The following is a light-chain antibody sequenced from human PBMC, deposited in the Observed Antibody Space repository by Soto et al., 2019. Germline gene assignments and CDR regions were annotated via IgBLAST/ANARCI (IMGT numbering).Light chain of an antibody. CDR2: AGS. J-gene: IGKJ1*01. Sequence: AIRMTQSPSSLSASTGDRVTITCRASQGLSIYLAWYQQKPGKATKLLIYAGSTTQSGVPSSFRARGAGTEFTLTISSLQPEDFATYYYLQHYNYPPTVGQGTMV. CDR3: LQHYNYPPT. CDR1: QGLSIY. V-gene: IGKV1-8*01.